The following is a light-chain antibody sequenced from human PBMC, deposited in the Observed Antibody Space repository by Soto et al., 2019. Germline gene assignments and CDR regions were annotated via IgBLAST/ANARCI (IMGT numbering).Light chain of an antibody. CDR2: GAS. Sequence: DMVLTQSPGTQSLSPGERATLSCSASQSVSGNFLAWYQQKPGQAPRLLIYGASVRATGVPDRFSGGGSGTDFTLTISGLEPDDFAQYFCQNYGSPPVTFGGGTKIEV. J-gene: IGKJ4*01. V-gene: IGKV3-20*01. CDR3: QNYGSPPVT. CDR1: QSVSGNF.